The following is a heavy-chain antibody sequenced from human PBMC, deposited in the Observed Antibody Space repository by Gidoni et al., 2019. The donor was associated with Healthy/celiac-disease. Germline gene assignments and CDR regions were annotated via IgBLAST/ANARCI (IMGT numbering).Heavy chain of an antibody. V-gene: IGHV2-5*01. CDR2: IYWNDDK. CDR1: GFSLSTSGVG. D-gene: IGHD2-2*01. J-gene: IGHJ5*02. Sequence: QITLKESGPTLVKPTQTLTLTCPFSGFSLSTSGVGVGWIRQPPGKALEWLALIYWNDDKRYSPSLKSRLTITKDTSKNQVVLTMTNMDPVDTATYYCAHSDIVVVPAAMVWFDPWGQGTLVTVSS. CDR3: AHSDIVVVPAAMVWFDP.